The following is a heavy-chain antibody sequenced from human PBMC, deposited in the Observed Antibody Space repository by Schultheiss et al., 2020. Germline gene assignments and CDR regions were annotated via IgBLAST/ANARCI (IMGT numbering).Heavy chain of an antibody. Sequence: SETLSLTCTVSGGSISSGGYYWSWIRQHPGKGLEWIGYIYYSGSTYYNPSLKSRVTISVDTSKNQFSLKLSSVTAADTAVYYCARTALTGVGVDYYYYYYMDVWGKGTTVTFSS. CDR1: GGSISSGGYY. J-gene: IGHJ6*03. V-gene: IGHV4-31*03. CDR3: ARTALTGVGVDYYYYYYMDV. D-gene: IGHD7-27*01. CDR2: IYYSGST.